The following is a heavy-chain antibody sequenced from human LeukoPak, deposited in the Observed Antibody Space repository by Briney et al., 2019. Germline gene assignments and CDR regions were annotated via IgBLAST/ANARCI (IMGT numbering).Heavy chain of an antibody. J-gene: IGHJ6*03. CDR2: MNPNSGNT. CDR1: GYTFTSYD. Sequence: EASVKVSYKASGYTFTSYDINWVRQATGQGLEWMGWMNPNSGNTGYAQKFQGRVTITRNTSISTAYMELSSLRSEDTAVYYCARVGGYDFWSPYYMDVWGKGTTVTVSS. D-gene: IGHD3-3*01. CDR3: ARVGGYDFWSPYYMDV. V-gene: IGHV1-8*03.